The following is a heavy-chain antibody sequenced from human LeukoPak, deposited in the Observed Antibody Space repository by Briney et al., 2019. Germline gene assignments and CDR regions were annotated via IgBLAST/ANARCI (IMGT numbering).Heavy chain of an antibody. V-gene: IGHV5-51*01. D-gene: IGHD5-18*01. CDR2: IYPGDSDT. CDR1: GYSFTSYW. J-gene: IGHJ4*02. Sequence: GGSLRLSCAASGYSFTSYWIGWVRQMPGKGLEWMGIIYPGDSDTRYSPSFQGQVTISADKSISTAYLQWSSLKASDTAMYYCARRTGTALDYWGQGTLVTVSS. CDR3: ARRTGTALDY.